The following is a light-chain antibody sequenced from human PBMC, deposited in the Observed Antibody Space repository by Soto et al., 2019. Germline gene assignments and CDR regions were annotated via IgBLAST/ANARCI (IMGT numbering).Light chain of an antibody. CDR3: QHYNSYSEA. J-gene: IGKJ1*01. Sequence: DIQMTQSPSTLSASVGDRVTITCRASQSISTSLAWYQQKPGKAPNLLIYRASSLQSGVPSRFSGSGSGTEFTLTISSLQPDDFATYYCQHYNSYSEAFGQGTKVDI. CDR1: QSISTS. CDR2: RAS. V-gene: IGKV1-5*03.